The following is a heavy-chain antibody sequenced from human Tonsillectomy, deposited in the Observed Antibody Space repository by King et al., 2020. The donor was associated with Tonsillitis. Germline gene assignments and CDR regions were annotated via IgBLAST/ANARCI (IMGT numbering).Heavy chain of an antibody. J-gene: IGHJ1*01. V-gene: IGHV1-18*04. CDR2: ISGYNGKT. D-gene: IGHD5-18*01. Sequence: VQLVQSGTEVKKPGASVKVSCKVSGYTFTNYGISWVRQAPGQGPEWMGWISGYNGKTNYVQKFQGRFTMTTETSTSTAYMELRSLRSDDTAVYYCARTDRYNSGTSVYWGQGTLVTVSS. CDR3: ARTDRYNSGTSVY. CDR1: GYTFTNYG.